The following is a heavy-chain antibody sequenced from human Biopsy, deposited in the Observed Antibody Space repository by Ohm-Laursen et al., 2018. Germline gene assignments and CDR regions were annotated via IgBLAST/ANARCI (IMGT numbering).Heavy chain of an antibody. Sequence: GSSVKVSCKASGYTFTGQYLHWVRQVPGQGLEWMGWINPHSGTTKFAQDFQGRATMTRDTSITTAYMELRRLRSDDTAVYYCAADINVWNVNYWGQGTQVTVSS. V-gene: IGHV1-2*02. D-gene: IGHD1-1*01. CDR3: AADINVWNVNY. CDR1: GYTFTGQY. J-gene: IGHJ4*02. CDR2: INPHSGTT.